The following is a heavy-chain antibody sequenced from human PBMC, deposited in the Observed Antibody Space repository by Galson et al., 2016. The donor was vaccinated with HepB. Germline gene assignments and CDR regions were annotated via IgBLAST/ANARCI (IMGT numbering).Heavy chain of an antibody. CDR3: AKSEIGYYFGMDV. CDR2: ISYDGYNK. J-gene: IGHJ6*04. CDR1: GFTFSRYA. V-gene: IGHV3-30*14. Sequence: SLRLSCAASGFTFSRYAVHWVRQAPGKGLEWVALISYDGYNKYYADPVKGRFTISRDNSESTLFLQMNSLRPEDTAVYYCAKSEIGYYFGMDVWGEGTTVTVSS. D-gene: IGHD5-24*01.